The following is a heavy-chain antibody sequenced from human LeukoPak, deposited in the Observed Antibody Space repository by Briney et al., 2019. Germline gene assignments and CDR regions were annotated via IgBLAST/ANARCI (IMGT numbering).Heavy chain of an antibody. CDR1: GFTFSSYG. V-gene: IGHV3-33*01. J-gene: IGHJ4*02. Sequence: GGSLRLSCAASGFTFSSYGMHWVRQAPGKGLEWVAVIWYDGSNEYYADSVKGRFTISRDNSKNTLYLQMNSLRAEDTAVYYCARDRKAVAGIDYWGQGTLVTVSS. D-gene: IGHD6-19*01. CDR2: IWYDGSNE. CDR3: ARDRKAVAGIDY.